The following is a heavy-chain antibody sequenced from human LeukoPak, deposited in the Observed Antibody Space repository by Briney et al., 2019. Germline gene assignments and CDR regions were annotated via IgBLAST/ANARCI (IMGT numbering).Heavy chain of an antibody. V-gene: IGHV3-21*06. J-gene: IGHJ4*02. CDR2: ISPSSSYI. Sequence: GGSLRLSCAASGFTFSSCSMNWVRQAPWKGLEFVSSISPSSSYIYYADSVKGRFTISRDDAKNSLFLQMNSLRAEDTAVYYCAREGGYCSGGSCRFFDYWGQGTLVTVSS. CDR3: AREGGYCSGGSCRFFDY. D-gene: IGHD2-15*01. CDR1: GFTFSSCS.